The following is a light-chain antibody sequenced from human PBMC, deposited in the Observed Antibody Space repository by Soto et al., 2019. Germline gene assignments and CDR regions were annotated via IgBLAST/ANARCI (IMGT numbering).Light chain of an antibody. CDR3: QQYTGPPTT. V-gene: IGKV3-20*01. CDR1: QSXXXXX. J-gene: IGKJ5*01. CDR2: GAS. Sequence: EIXLTQSPDTLSXSPGERATLSCRAXQSXXXXXLAWCQQRPGQAPRLLIYGASTRAAGIPDRFSGSGSGTDFTLTITRLDPEDSAVYFCQQYTGPPTTFGQGTRLEIK.